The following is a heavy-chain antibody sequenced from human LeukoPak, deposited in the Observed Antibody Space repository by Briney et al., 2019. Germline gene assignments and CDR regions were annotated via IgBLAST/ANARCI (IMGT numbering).Heavy chain of an antibody. CDR1: GFTFSSYG. CDR2: IRYDGSNK. CDR3: AKVRYSSEGALFDP. Sequence: GGSLRLSCAASGFTFSSYGMHWVRQAPGKGLEWVAFIRYDGSNKYYADSVKGRFTISRDNSKNTLYLQMNSLRAEDTAVYYCAKVRYSSEGALFDPWGQGTLVTVSS. V-gene: IGHV3-30*02. J-gene: IGHJ5*02. D-gene: IGHD6-25*01.